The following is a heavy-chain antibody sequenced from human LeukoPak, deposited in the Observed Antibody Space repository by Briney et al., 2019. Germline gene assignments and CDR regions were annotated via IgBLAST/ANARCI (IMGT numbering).Heavy chain of an antibody. CDR2: IYHSGST. CDR1: GGSISSSNW. J-gene: IGHJ4*02. CDR3: ARVKDIVVVVAERGAFDY. Sequence: PSETLSLTCAVSGGSISSSNWWSWVRQPPGKGLEWIGEIYHSGSTNYNPSLKSRVTISVDKSKNQFSLKLSSVTAADTAVYYCARVKDIVVVVAERGAFDYWGQGTLVTVSS. D-gene: IGHD2-15*01. V-gene: IGHV4-4*02.